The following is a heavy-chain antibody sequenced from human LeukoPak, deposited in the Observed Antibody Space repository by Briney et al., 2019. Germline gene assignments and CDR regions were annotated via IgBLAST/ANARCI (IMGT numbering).Heavy chain of an antibody. CDR3: AKDHYGVVVVAPIDY. D-gene: IGHD2-15*01. J-gene: IGHJ4*02. Sequence: QSGGSLRVSCAASGFSFSTTWMHWVRQAPGKGLVWVSRINSDGSSTIYADSVKGRFTISRDNSKNTLYLQMNSLRAEDTAVYYCAKDHYGVVVVAPIDYWGQGTLVTVSS. V-gene: IGHV3-74*01. CDR1: GFSFSTTW. CDR2: INSDGSST.